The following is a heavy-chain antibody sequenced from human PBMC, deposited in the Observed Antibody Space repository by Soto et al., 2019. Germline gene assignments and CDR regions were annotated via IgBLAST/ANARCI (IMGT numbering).Heavy chain of an antibody. CDR3: AQREGNYYYYGMDV. CDR2: ISGSGGST. CDR1: GFTFSSYA. J-gene: IGHJ6*02. V-gene: IGHV3-23*01. Sequence: EVQLLESGGGLVQPGGSLRLSCAASGFTFSSYAMSWVRQAPGKGLEWVSAISGSGGSTYYADSVKGRFTISRDNSKNTLYLQMNSPRAEDMAVYYCAQREGNYYYYGMDVWGQGTTVTVSS.